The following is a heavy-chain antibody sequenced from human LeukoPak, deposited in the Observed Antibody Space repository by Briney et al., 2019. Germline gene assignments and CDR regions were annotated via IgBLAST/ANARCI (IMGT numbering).Heavy chain of an antibody. D-gene: IGHD4-17*01. CDR1: GVSMRTYY. CDR2: IYRGST. CDR3: ARGGDYEIDY. Sequence: SETLSLTCAVSGVSMRTYYWNWIRQPPGQGPEWIGYIYRGSTNYNPSFESRVTISVDTPKNQFSLKLSSVTAADTAVYYCARGGDYEIDYWGQGILVTVSS. V-gene: IGHV4-59*01. J-gene: IGHJ4*02.